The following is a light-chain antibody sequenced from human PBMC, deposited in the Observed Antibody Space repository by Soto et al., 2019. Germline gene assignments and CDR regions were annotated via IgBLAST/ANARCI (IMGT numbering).Light chain of an antibody. Sequence: EIVMTQSPATLSVSPGERVTLSCRASQDIRSSLAWYQQKPGQAPRLLIYGASIRATGVPATFSGSGSGTEFTLSISSLQSEHLGVYYCQQYNNWPPWTFGQGTKVEIK. CDR1: QDIRSS. CDR2: GAS. J-gene: IGKJ1*01. V-gene: IGKV3-15*01. CDR3: QQYNNWPPWT.